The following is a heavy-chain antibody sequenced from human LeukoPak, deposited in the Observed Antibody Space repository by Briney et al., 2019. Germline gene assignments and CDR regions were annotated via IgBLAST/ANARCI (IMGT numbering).Heavy chain of an antibody. Sequence: GSLRLSCAASGFTFSSYEMNWVRQAPGKGLEWVSHISSIGTTIYYADSVKGRFTISRDNAKNSLFLQMNSLGAEDTAVYYCAVGGGYWGQGTLVTVSS. CDR1: GFTFSSYE. CDR3: AVGGGY. V-gene: IGHV3-48*03. D-gene: IGHD3-16*01. J-gene: IGHJ4*02. CDR2: ISSIGTTI.